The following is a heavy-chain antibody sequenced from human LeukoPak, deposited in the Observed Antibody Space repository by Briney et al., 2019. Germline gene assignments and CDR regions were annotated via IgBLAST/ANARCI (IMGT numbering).Heavy chain of an antibody. CDR1: TLTFSTYW. CDR2: INQDGSVK. Sequence: GGSLRLSCAASTLTFSTYWMTWVRQAPGKGLEFVANINQDGSVKNYVGSVKGRFTISRDNAKNSLYLQMNSLRADDTAVYYCARDPGFSSFDYWGQGTLVTVSS. CDR3: ARDPGFSSFDY. J-gene: IGHJ4*02. D-gene: IGHD3-3*02. V-gene: IGHV3-7*01.